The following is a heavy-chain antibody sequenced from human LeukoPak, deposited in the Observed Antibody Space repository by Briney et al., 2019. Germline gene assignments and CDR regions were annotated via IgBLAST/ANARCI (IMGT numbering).Heavy chain of an antibody. V-gene: IGHV3-23*01. J-gene: IGHJ5*02. Sequence: PGGSLRLSCAASEFTFSSYAMSWVRHAPGKGLEWVSTIGGRDGGTYYADSVKGRFTVSRDNSKDTLYLQVNSLRAEDTAVYYCAKLGYCSGGSCYRWLDPWGQGTLVTVSS. CDR2: IGGRDGGT. CDR1: EFTFSSYA. CDR3: AKLGYCSGGSCYRWLDP. D-gene: IGHD2-15*01.